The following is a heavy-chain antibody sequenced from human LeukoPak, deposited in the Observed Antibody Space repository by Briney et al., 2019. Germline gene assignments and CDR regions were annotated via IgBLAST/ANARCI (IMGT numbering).Heavy chain of an antibody. CDR3: ARVPILPFGGIAAAAYYYYGMDV. Sequence: SETLSLTCTVSGGSISSSSYYWGWIRQPPGKGLEWIGSIYYSGSTYYNPSLKSRVTISVDTSKNQFSLKLSSVTAADTAVYYCARVPILPFGGIAAAAYYYYGMDVWGQGTTVTVSS. V-gene: IGHV4-39*01. CDR2: IYYSGST. CDR1: GGSISSSSYY. J-gene: IGHJ6*02. D-gene: IGHD6-13*01.